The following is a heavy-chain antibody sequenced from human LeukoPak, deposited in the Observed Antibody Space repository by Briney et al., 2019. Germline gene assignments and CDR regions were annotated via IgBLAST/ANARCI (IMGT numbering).Heavy chain of an antibody. V-gene: IGHV4-4*02. J-gene: IGHJ3*02. CDR1: GGSISSSNW. CDR2: IYHSGST. CDR3: ARDTLYESHAFDI. D-gene: IGHD2/OR15-2a*01. Sequence: SGTLPLTCAVSGGSISSSNWWSWVRQPPGKGLEWIGEIYHSGSTNYNPSLKSRVTISVDKSKNQFSLKLSSVTAADTAVYYCARDTLYESHAFDIWGQGTMVTVSS.